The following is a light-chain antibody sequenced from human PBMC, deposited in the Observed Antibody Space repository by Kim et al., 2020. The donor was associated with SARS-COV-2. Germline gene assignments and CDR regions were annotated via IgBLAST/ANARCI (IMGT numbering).Light chain of an antibody. Sequence: GQSITISCTGTSSDIGTYNYVSWYQHHPGKAPKIMIYYVSKGPSGPSNRFSGSKSGNTASLTISGLQAGDEADYYCSSFTTRGIWVFGGGTQLTVL. CDR1: SSDIGTYNY. CDR3: SSFTTRGIWV. V-gene: IGLV2-14*03. J-gene: IGLJ3*02. CDR2: YVS.